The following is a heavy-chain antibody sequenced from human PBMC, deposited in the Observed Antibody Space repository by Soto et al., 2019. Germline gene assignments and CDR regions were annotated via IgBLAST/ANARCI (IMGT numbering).Heavy chain of an antibody. V-gene: IGHV1-69*01. Sequence: QVQLVQSGAEVKRPGSSVKVSCKASGGAFNNYAIYWVRQAPGQGLEWLGAIVPVFPSVYYAPRFQGRLTINAEGSTDTVYMMLTSLKSEDKAVYYCAREMPSTAAAYFYYGLNVWGQGTSVTVSS. CDR2: IVPVFPSV. D-gene: IGHD6-13*01. J-gene: IGHJ6*02. CDR1: GGAFNNYA. CDR3: AREMPSTAAAYFYYGLNV.